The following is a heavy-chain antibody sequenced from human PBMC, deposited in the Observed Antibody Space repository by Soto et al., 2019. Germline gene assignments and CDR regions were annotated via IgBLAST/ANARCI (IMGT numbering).Heavy chain of an antibody. D-gene: IGHD3-22*01. J-gene: IGHJ4*02. CDR3: AKGYDSSGYYFDY. CDR2: ISYDGSNK. CDR1: GFTFSSYA. Sequence: GGSLRLSCAASGFTFSSYAMSWVRQAPGKGLEWAAVISYDGSNKYYADSVKGRFTISRDNSKNTLYLQMNSLRAEDTAVYYCAKGYDSSGYYFDYWGQGTLVTVSS. V-gene: IGHV3-30*18.